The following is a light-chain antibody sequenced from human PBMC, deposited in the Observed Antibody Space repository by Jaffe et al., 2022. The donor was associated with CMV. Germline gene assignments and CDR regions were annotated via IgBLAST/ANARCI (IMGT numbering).Light chain of an antibody. J-gene: IGLJ3*02. V-gene: IGLV1-51*02. Sequence: QSVLTQPPSVSAAPGQKVTISCSGSSSNIGNNYVSWYQQLPRTAPKLLIYEDRNRPSGIPDRFSGSKSGTSATLGITGLQTGDEADYYCGTWDSSLSAWVFGGGTKLSVL. CDR2: EDR. CDR3: GTWDSSLSAWV. CDR1: SSNIGNNY.